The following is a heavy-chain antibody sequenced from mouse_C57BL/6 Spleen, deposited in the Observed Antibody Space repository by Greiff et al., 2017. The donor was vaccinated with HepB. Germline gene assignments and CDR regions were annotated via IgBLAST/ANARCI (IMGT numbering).Heavy chain of an antibody. CDR3: ARVQGAMDY. CDR2: ISSGGSYT. J-gene: IGHJ4*01. Sequence: EVQLQESGGDLVKPGGSLKLSCAASGFTFSSYGMSWVRQTPDKRLEWVATISSGGSYTYYPDSVKGRFTISRDNAKNTLYLQMSSLKSEDTAMYYCARVQGAMDYWGQGTSVTVSS. V-gene: IGHV5-6*01. CDR1: GFTFSSYG. D-gene: IGHD2-14*01.